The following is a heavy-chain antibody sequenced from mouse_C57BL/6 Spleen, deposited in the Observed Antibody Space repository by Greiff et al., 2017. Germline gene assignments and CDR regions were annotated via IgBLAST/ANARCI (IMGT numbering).Heavy chain of an antibody. Sequence: VQLQQPGAELVMPGASVKLSCKASGYTFTSYWMHWVKQRPGQGLEWIGELDPSDSYTNYNQKFKGKSTLTVDKSSSTAYMQLSSLTSEDSAVYYCARGIYDYVAGFAYWGQGTLVTVSA. CDR2: LDPSDSYT. V-gene: IGHV1-69*01. CDR3: ARGIYDYVAGFAY. J-gene: IGHJ3*01. CDR1: GYTFTSYW. D-gene: IGHD2-4*01.